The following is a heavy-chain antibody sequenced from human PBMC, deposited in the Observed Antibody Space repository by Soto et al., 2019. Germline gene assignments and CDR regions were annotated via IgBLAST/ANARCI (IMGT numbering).Heavy chain of an antibody. J-gene: IGHJ6*02. CDR3: ARNDYDSSAYYGSYYNGMDV. D-gene: IGHD3-22*01. CDR2: ISYDGSDQ. V-gene: IGHV3-30*09. CDR1: GFNYTNYA. Sequence: GSLRLSCAASGFNYTNYAVHWVRQAPGKGLEWVALISYDGSDQYYADSVKGRFAISRDNSKNTLYLQMNSLRVEDTALYYCARNDYDSSAYYGSYYNGMDVWGQGTTVTVSS.